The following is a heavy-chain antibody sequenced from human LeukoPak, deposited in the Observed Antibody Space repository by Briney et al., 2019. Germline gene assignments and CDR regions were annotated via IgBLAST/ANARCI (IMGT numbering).Heavy chain of an antibody. CDR1: GGSISSYY. Sequence: SETLSLTCTVSGGSISSYYWSWIRQPPGKGLEWIGYIYYKGSANDNPSLKSRVTMSVGTSKNQFSLKLSSVTAADTAVYYCAREERRWLGGHNWFDPWGQGTLVTVSS. V-gene: IGHV4-59*12. D-gene: IGHD6-19*01. CDR3: AREERRWLGGHNWFDP. CDR2: IYYKGSA. J-gene: IGHJ5*02.